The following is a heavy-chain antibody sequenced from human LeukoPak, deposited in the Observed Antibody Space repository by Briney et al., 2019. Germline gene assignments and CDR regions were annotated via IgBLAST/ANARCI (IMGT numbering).Heavy chain of an antibody. V-gene: IGHV3-33*01. Sequence: GGSLRLSCAASGFTFSSYGMHWVRQAPGKGLEWVAVIWYDGSNKYYADSVKGRFTISRDNSKNTLYLQMSSLRAEDTAVYYCARERILTGYFNAFDIWGQGTMVTVSS. CDR3: ARERILTGYFNAFDI. CDR2: IWYDGSNK. CDR1: GFTFSSYG. J-gene: IGHJ3*02. D-gene: IGHD3-9*01.